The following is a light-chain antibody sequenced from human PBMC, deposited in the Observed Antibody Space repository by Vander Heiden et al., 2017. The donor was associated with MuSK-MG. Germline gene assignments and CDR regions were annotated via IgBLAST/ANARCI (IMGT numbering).Light chain of an antibody. V-gene: IGKV1-39*01. CDR3: QHSDSTLLP. Sequence: IQMTQSPSSLSASVGDRVTISCRASQSISSYLNWYQQKPGKAPKLLIYAASSLQSGVPSRFSGSGSGTDFTLTISSLQPEDFATYYCQHSDSTLLPFGGGTKVEIK. CDR2: AAS. J-gene: IGKJ4*01. CDR1: QSISSY.